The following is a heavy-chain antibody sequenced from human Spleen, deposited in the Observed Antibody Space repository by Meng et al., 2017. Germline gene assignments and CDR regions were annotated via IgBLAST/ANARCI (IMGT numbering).Heavy chain of an antibody. CDR1: GGFLSGYC. CDR2: INYRGRT. J-gene: IGHJ4*02. V-gene: IGHV4-34*01. D-gene: IGHD2-21*01. Sequence: GAGLWRPSWTLSMNCAVYGGFLSGYCWSWIRQTPGKGMEWIGEINYRGRTNYKPYIKSRVITSTDTSKIQLSLKLSSVTGADTAVYYCARGLAYSDVLGSDAFDYWGQGTLVTVSS. CDR3: ARGLAYSDVLGSDAFDY.